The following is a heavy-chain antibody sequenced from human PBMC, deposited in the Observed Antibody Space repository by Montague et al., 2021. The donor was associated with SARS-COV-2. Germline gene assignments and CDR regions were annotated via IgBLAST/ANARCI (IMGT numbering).Heavy chain of an antibody. V-gene: IGHV4-39*02. CDR2: IYYTGNT. J-gene: IGHJ3*01. Sequence: SKTLSLTCTVSGGSITNNIDYWAWIRQPPGKGLEWIGSIYYTGNTYYXXXLKSRVTTSVVTSKNHFTLKLSSVTAAETAVYYCARLKRYFDSSGSPSAFDFWGQGTKVTVSS. D-gene: IGHD3-22*01. CDR3: ARLKRYFDSSGSPSAFDF. CDR1: GGSITNNIDY.